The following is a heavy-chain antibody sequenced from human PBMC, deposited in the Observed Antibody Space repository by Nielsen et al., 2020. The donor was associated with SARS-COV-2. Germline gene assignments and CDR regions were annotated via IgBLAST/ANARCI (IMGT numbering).Heavy chain of an antibody. D-gene: IGHD6-19*01. CDR3: ARDRDSSGWYGYYYYGMDV. V-gene: IGHV1-18*04. CDR2: ISAYNGNT. Sequence: ASVKVSCKASGYTFTGYYMHWVRQAPGQGLEWMGWISAYNGNTNYAQKLQGRVTMTTDTSTSTAYMELRSLRSDDTAVYYCARDRDSSGWYGYYYYGMDVWGQGTTVTVSS. J-gene: IGHJ6*02. CDR1: GYTFTGYY.